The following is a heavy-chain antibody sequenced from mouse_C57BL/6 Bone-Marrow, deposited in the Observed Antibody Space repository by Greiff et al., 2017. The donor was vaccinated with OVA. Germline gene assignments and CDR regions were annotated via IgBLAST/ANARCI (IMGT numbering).Heavy chain of an antibody. Sequence: QVQLQQSGAELVRPGASVKLSCKASGYTFTDYYINWVKQRPGQGLEWIARIYPGSGNTYYNEKFKGKATLTAEKSSSTAYMQLSSLTSEDSAVYFCARGGDYERYFDVWGTGTTVTVSS. D-gene: IGHD2-4*01. CDR2: IYPGSGNT. J-gene: IGHJ1*03. CDR3: ARGGDYERYFDV. CDR1: GYTFTDYY. V-gene: IGHV1-76*01.